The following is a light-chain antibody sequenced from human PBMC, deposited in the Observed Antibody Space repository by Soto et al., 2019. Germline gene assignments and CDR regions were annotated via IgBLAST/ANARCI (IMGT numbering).Light chain of an antibody. CDR3: QSYDSSLSGWV. CDR1: SSNIGAGYD. Sequence: QSVLTQPPSVSGAPGQRVTISCTGSSSNIGAGYDVHWYQQLPGTAPKLLIYDNSNRPSGVPDRFSGSKSGTSASLAITGRQAEDEADYYCQSYDSSLSGWVFGGGTKLTVL. CDR2: DNS. V-gene: IGLV1-40*01. J-gene: IGLJ3*02.